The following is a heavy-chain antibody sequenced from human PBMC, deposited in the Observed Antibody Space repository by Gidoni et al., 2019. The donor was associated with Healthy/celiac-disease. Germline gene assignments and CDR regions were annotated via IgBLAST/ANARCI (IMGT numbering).Heavy chain of an antibody. V-gene: IGHV4-4*07. CDR3: ARDKRRYYYGMDV. J-gene: IGHJ6*02. CDR2: IYTSGST. CDR1: GGSISSYY. Sequence: QVQLQESGPGLVQPSETLSLTCTVSGGSISSYYWSWIRQPAGEGLEWIGRIYTSGSTNYNPTRKSRVTMSVDTSKNQFSLKLSSVTAADTAVYYCARDKRRYYYGMDVWGQGTTVTVAS. D-gene: IGHD6-25*01.